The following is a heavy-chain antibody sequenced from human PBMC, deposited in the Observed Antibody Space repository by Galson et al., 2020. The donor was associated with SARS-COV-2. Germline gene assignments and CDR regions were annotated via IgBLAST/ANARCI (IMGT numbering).Heavy chain of an antibody. CDR1: GGSISSYY. Sequence: SETLSLTCTVSGGSISSYYWSWIRQPPGKGLEWIGYIYYSGSTNYNPSLKSRVTISVDTSKNQFSLKLSSVTAADTAVYYCARAPSIVQGVIDYWGQGTLVTVSS. D-gene: IGHD3-10*01. V-gene: IGHV4-59*01. CDR3: ARAPSIVQGVIDY. CDR2: IYYSGST. J-gene: IGHJ4*02.